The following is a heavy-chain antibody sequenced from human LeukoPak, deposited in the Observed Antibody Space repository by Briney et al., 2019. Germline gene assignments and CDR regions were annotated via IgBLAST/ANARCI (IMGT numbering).Heavy chain of an antibody. D-gene: IGHD4/OR15-4a*01. V-gene: IGHV4-39*07. CDR1: GDSITSNDFY. Sequence: SETLSLTCTVSGDSITSNDFYWGWIRQAPGKGLEWIGSIHYSGTTYYNPSLKSRVTISVDTSKRHFSLKLSSVTAADTAVYYCARARTFGLWYKIGFDYWGQGTLVTVSS. CDR2: IHYSGTT. J-gene: IGHJ4*02. CDR3: ARARTFGLWYKIGFDY.